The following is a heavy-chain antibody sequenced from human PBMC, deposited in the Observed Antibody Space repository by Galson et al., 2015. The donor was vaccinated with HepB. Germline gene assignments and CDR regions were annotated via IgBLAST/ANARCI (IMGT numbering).Heavy chain of an antibody. CDR1: GGSIISSRNY. CDR2: IYYTGST. J-gene: IGHJ4*02. V-gene: IGHV4-39*01. Sequence: ETLSLTCTVSGGSIISSRNYWGWIRQPPGKGLEWIGGIYYTGSTHYNSSLKSRLTLSVGTSKNQFSLRLTSVTAADTAVYYCARPRYCSSASCSASFDYWGQGILVTVSS. D-gene: IGHD2-2*01. CDR3: ARPRYCSSASCSASFDY.